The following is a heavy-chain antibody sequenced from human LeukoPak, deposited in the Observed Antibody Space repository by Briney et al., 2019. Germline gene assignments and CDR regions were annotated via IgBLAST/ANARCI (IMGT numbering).Heavy chain of an antibody. V-gene: IGHV3-74*01. CDR3: ARDRPRGAFDI. Sequence: PGGSLRLSCAASGFTLSRYWMHWVRQAPGEGLVWVSRINNDGSKIDYADFAKGRFTISRDNVENTVHLQMSSLRAEDTAVYYCARDRPRGAFDIWGQGTMVTVSS. D-gene: IGHD3-10*01. CDR1: GFTLSRYW. CDR2: INNDGSKI. J-gene: IGHJ3*02.